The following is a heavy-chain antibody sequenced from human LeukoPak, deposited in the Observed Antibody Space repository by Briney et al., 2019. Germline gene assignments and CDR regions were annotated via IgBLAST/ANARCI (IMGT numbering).Heavy chain of an antibody. V-gene: IGHV1-8*03. J-gene: IGHJ4*02. CDR2: MNPNSGNT. CDR3: ARGPAWGYSSPYYFDY. Sequence: ASVKVSCEASGYTFTSYDINWVRQATGQGLEWMGWMNPNSGNTGYAQKFQGRVTITRNTSISTAYMELSSLRSEDTAVYYCARGPAWGYSSPYYFDYWGQGTLVTVSS. CDR1: GYTFTSYD. D-gene: IGHD5-18*01.